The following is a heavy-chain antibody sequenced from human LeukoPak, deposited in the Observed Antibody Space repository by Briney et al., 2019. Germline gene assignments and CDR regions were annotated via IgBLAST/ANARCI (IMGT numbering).Heavy chain of an antibody. CDR3: AGYHWNSGVVY. V-gene: IGHV3-11*01. D-gene: IGHD1-7*01. CDR2: ISRSGDTI. J-gene: IGHJ4*02. Sequence: GGSLRLSCAASGFTFSDYAMSWIRQAPGQGLEWVSYISRSGDTIDYADSVKGRFSISRDNAKNSLYLQMNSLRAEDTAVYYCAGYHWNSGVVYWGQGALVTVSS. CDR1: GFTFSDYA.